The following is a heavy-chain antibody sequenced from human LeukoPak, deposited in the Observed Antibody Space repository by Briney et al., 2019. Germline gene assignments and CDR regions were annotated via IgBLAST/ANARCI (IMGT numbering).Heavy chain of an antibody. V-gene: IGHV3-48*03. CDR1: GFTFSSYE. D-gene: IGHD6-19*01. CDR2: ISSSGSTI. J-gene: IGHJ4*02. Sequence: GGSLRLSCAASGFTFSSYEMNWVRQAPGKGLEWVSYISSSGSTIYYADSVKGRFTISRDNAKNTLYLQMNSLRAEDTAVYYCARDGYGYSSGHFDYWGQGTLVTVSS. CDR3: ARDGYGYSSGHFDY.